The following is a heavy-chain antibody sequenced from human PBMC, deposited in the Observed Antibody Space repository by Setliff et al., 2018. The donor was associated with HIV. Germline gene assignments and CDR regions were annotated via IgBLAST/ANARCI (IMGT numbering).Heavy chain of an antibody. CDR3: ARGDGYRGNDAYYDSGMDV. J-gene: IGHJ6*02. CDR2: IYTSGRT. Sequence: SETLSLTCTVSRASIGSNSYYWSWIRQPAGKGLEWIGHIYTSGRTNYNPSLKSRVTISVDTSKNQFSLNLRSVTAADTAVYYCARGDGYRGNDAYYDSGMDVWGQGITVTVS. V-gene: IGHV4-61*09. CDR1: RASIGSNSYY. D-gene: IGHD5-12*01.